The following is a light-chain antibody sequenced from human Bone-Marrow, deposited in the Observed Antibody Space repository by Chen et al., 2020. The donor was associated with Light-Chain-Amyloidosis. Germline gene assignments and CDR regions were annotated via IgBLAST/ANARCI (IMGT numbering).Light chain of an antibody. CDR3: QSADSSGTYEVI. Sequence: SYELTQPPSVSVSPGQTARITCSGDDLPTKYAYWYQQKPGQAPVLVIHRDTERPSGISERFSGSSSETTATLTSSGVQAEDEADSHCQSADSSGTYEVIFGGGTKLTVL. CDR2: RDT. J-gene: IGLJ2*01. V-gene: IGLV3-25*03. CDR1: DLPTKY.